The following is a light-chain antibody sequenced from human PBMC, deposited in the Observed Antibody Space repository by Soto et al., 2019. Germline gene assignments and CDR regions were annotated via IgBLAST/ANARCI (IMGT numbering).Light chain of an antibody. Sequence: SALTQPPSVSGSPGQSVTISCTGTSSDVGSYNRVSWCKQPPGAAPKLVIYEVIHRPSGVPDRFSGSKSGNTASLTISGLQAEDEADFYCYSYTSSSTYVFRTGTKVPV. CDR3: YSYTSSSTYV. CDR1: SSDVGSYNR. V-gene: IGLV2-18*02. CDR2: EVI. J-gene: IGLJ1*01.